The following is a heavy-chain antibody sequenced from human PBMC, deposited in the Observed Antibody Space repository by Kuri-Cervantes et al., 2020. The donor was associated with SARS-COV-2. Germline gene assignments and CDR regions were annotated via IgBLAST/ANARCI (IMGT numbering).Heavy chain of an antibody. CDR3: AKAGYYDSSGYAFDI. V-gene: IGHV3-11*04. CDR2: IGPSGTTK. J-gene: IGHJ3*02. CDR1: GFIFSDYY. D-gene: IGHD3-22*01. Sequence: GESLKISCTASGFIFSDYYMTWIRQAPGKGLEWVSNIGPSGTTKYYADSVKGRFTISRDNAKNSLYLQMSSLRAEDTAVYYCAKAGYYDSSGYAFDIWGQGTMVTVSS.